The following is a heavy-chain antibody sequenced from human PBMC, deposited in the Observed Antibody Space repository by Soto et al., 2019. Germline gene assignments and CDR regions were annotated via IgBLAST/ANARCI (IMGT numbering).Heavy chain of an antibody. D-gene: IGHD3-16*01. CDR2: IHYTGSR. Sequence: SSETVSLTXTVSGASVNDYYWNWVRQPLGKGLEWIGFIHYTGSRIFNPSLQSRVTMSVDVSQNQFSLRLTSVTAADTAIYYCARWGHPAVKAFDIWGQGTTVTVSS. CDR1: GASVNDYY. CDR3: ARWGHPAVKAFDI. V-gene: IGHV4-59*02. J-gene: IGHJ3*02.